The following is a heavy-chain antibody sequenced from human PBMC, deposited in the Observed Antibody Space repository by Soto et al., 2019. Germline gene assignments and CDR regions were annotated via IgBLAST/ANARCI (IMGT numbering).Heavy chain of an antibody. V-gene: IGHV3-23*01. CDR3: AKDYRPGIGDAFDI. CDR1: GFTFSKYT. D-gene: IGHD1-1*01. Sequence: GGSLRLSCVVSGFTFSKYTMSWVRQAPGKGLEWVSGISPSGGATYYADSAKGRFTISRDKSKNTVYLQMNSLRAEDTALYYCAKDYRPGIGDAFDIWDQGTMVTVSS. CDR2: ISPSGGAT. J-gene: IGHJ3*02.